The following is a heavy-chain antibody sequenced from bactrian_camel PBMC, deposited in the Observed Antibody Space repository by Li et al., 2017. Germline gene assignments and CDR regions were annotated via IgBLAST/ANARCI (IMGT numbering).Heavy chain of an antibody. Sequence: QVQLVESGGGSAQVGGSLRVSCTASGFTDSYYCMGWFRDPPGNAREGVAITDSDGSTTTVADHVKSRFTVSLDNATNTLTLVMNNLKLEDTGMYYCAITIGPTAQLYCPRGVLPIAGDVGYWGQGTQVTVS. J-gene: IGHJ6*01. CDR1: GFTDSYYC. CDR2: TDSDGSTT. CDR3: AITIGPTAQLYCPRGVLPIAGDVGY. D-gene: IGHD4*01. V-gene: IGHV3S29*01.